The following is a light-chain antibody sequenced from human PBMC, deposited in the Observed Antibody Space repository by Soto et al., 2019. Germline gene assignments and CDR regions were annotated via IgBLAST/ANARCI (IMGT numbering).Light chain of an antibody. CDR3: QQYNDWPET. Sequence: EIFMTQSPATLSVSPGERATLSCRASQSVGSTLAWYQQKVGQVPRLLIYDASARATGIPARFSGSGSGTEFTLSISSLQSEDFAVYYCQQYNDWPETFGQGTKV. V-gene: IGKV3-15*01. CDR2: DAS. CDR1: QSVGST. J-gene: IGKJ1*01.